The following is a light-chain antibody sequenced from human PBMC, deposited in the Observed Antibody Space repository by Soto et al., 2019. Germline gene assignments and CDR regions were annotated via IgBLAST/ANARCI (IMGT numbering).Light chain of an antibody. V-gene: IGKV1-9*01. CDR2: AAS. J-gene: IGKJ3*01. Sequence: IQLTQSPSSLSASVGDRVTITCRASQGISSYLAWYQQKPGKAPKLLIHAASTLQSGVPLRFSVSGSGTDVTLVFSCLQPEDFATYYCQHLNSYPFTFGPGTKVDIK. CDR1: QGISSY. CDR3: QHLNSYPFT.